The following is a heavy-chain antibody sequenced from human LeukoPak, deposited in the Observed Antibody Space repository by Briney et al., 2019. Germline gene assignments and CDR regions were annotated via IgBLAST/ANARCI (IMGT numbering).Heavy chain of an antibody. CDR2: IYYSGST. V-gene: IGHV4-59*01. Sequence: KPSETLSLTCTVSGGSISSYYWSWIRQPPGKGLEWIGYIYYSGSTNYNPSLKSRVTISVDTSKNQFSLKLSSVTAADTAVYYCARDGLYCSGGSCHSWFDPWGQGTLVTVSS. CDR1: GGSISSYY. D-gene: IGHD2-15*01. J-gene: IGHJ5*02. CDR3: ARDGLYCSGGSCHSWFDP.